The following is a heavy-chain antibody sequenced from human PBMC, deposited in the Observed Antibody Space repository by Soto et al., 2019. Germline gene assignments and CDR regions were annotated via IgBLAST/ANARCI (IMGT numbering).Heavy chain of an antibody. D-gene: IGHD3-10*01. CDR3: AKDGIYYGSGSSRDYYYYYMDV. J-gene: IGHJ6*03. Sequence: GGPLRPSVAASGFTFSSYAMSWVRQAPGKGLGWVSAISGSGGSTYYADSVKGRFTISRDNSKNTLYLQMNSLRAEDTAVYYCAKDGIYYGSGSSRDYYYYYMDVWGKGTTVTVSS. V-gene: IGHV3-23*01. CDR1: GFTFSSYA. CDR2: ISGSGGST.